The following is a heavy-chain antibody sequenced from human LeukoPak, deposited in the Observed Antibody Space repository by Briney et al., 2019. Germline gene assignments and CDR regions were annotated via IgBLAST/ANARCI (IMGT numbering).Heavy chain of an antibody. Sequence: GGSLRLSCVVSGFSFSSYEMNWVRRAPGKGLEWVSYINSGHSVHYADSVKGRFTVSRDNARDSLYLQMNGLRAEDTAVYYCARSLSGYITDSLFEQWGQGTLVTVSS. CDR1: GFSFSSYE. CDR3: ARSLSGYITDSLFEQ. V-gene: IGHV3-48*03. CDR2: INSGHSV. D-gene: IGHD5-12*01. J-gene: IGHJ4*02.